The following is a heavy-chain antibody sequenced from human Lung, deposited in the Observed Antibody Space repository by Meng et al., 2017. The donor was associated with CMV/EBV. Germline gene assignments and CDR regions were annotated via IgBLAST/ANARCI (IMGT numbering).Heavy chain of an antibody. Sequence: GGSLRLSCAASGFTFSSYWMHWVRQAPGKGLVWVSRINSDGSSTSYADSVKGRFTISRDNAKITLYLQMNSLRAEDTAVYYCARDLRVRGVKGGSRYYGMDVWGQGTTITVSS. V-gene: IGHV3-74*01. D-gene: IGHD3-10*01. CDR1: GFTFSSYW. J-gene: IGHJ6*02. CDR3: ARDLRVRGVKGGSRYYGMDV. CDR2: INSDGSST.